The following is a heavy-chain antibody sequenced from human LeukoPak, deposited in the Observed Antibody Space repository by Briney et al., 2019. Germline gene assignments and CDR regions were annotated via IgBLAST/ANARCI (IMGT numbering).Heavy chain of an antibody. V-gene: IGHV3-11*01. CDR3: ATDGAGFDT. Sequence: GGSLRLSCAASGFTFNDYYMSWIRQAPGKGLEWLSYINIGGTNTHYADSVKGRFTTSRDNAKKSLYLEMNNLRAGDTAVYYCATDGAGFDTWGQGILVTVSS. J-gene: IGHJ5*02. CDR2: INIGGTNT. CDR1: GFTFNDYY.